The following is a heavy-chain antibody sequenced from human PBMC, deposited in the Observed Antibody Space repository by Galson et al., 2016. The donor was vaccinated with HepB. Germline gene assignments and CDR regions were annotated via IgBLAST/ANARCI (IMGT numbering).Heavy chain of an antibody. J-gene: IGHJ4*02. CDR1: GFSFSSYS. CDR3: TRLSGYTYGHDFDY. D-gene: IGHD5-18*01. Sequence: SLRLSCAASGFSFSSYSMTWVRQAPGKGLEWVGFIRSQTYGGTTDYAASVEGRFTISRDDSKSIVYLQMNSLKTEDTALYYCTRLSGYTYGHDFDYWGQGTLVTVSS. V-gene: IGHV3-49*04. CDR2: IRSQTYGGTT.